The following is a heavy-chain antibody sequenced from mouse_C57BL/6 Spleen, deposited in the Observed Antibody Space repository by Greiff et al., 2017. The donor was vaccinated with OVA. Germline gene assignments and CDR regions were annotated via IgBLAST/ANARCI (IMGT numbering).Heavy chain of an antibody. CDR1: GYTFTSYW. J-gene: IGHJ2*01. CDR2: IYPGSGST. CDR3: ATGYSEDYFDY. D-gene: IGHD3-2*02. V-gene: IGHV1-55*01. Sequence: VKLQQPGAELVKPGASVKMSCKASGYTFTSYWITWVKQRPGQGPEWIGDIYPGSGSTNYNEKFKSKATLTVDKSSSTAYMQLSSLTSEDSAVYYCATGYSEDYFDYWGQGTTLTVSS.